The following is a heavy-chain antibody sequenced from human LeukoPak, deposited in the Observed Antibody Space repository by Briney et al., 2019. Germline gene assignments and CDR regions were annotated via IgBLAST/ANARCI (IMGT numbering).Heavy chain of an antibody. CDR2: IGGSGTRT. V-gene: IGHV3-23*01. CDR3: AKDSHWILFDD. J-gene: IGHJ4*02. CDR1: GFNFNTYW. D-gene: IGHD2-2*03. Sequence: GGSLRPSCAASGFNFNTYWMSWVRQAPGKGLEWVSGIGGSGTRTYYADSVKGRFTISRDNSKNTLYLQMNSLRDEDTAVYYCAKDSHWILFDDWGQGTLVTVSS.